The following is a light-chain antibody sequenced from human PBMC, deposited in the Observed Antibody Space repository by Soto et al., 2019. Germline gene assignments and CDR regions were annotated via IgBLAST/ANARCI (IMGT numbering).Light chain of an antibody. CDR1: SGSIASNY. V-gene: IGLV6-57*04. J-gene: IGLJ2*01. Sequence: NFMLNQPHSVSESPGKTVTISCTRSSGSIASNYVQWYQQRPGSAPTTVIYEDNQRPSGVPDRFSGSIDSSSNSASLTISGLKTEDEADYYCQSYDSSNVVFGGGTKVTVL. CDR2: EDN. CDR3: QSYDSSNVV.